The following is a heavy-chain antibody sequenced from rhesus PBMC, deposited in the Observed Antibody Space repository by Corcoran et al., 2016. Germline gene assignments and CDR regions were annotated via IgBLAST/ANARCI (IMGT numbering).Heavy chain of an antibody. Sequence: QVQLQQWGEGLVKPSESLSLTCAVDGCTLRGYYYWRWIPQPPGKGLVWSGYTYGNSASTNYDPSLKNRVTISKDTSKHQFSLKLSSVTAADTAVYYCAKARQANYFDYWGQGVLVTVSS. CDR3: AKARQANYFDY. CDR2: TYGNSAST. V-gene: IGHV4-73*01. J-gene: IGHJ4*01. CDR1: GCTLRGYYY.